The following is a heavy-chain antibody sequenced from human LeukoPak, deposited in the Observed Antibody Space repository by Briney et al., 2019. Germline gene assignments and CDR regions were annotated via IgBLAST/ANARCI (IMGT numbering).Heavy chain of an antibody. CDR3: AKDWGSGWHFDY. CDR1: GFTFSSYG. CDR2: ISYDGSNK. Sequence: GGSLRLSCAASGFTFSSYGMHWVRQAPGKGLEWVAVISYDGSNKYYADSVKGRFTISRDNSKNTLYLQMNSLRAEDTAVYYCAKDWGSGWHFDYWGQGTLVTVSS. D-gene: IGHD6-19*01. V-gene: IGHV3-30*18. J-gene: IGHJ4*02.